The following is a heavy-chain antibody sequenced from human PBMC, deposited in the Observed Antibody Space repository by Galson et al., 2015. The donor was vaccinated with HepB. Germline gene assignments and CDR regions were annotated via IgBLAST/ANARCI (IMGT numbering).Heavy chain of an antibody. J-gene: IGHJ6*04. V-gene: IGHV7-4-1*02. CDR2: INTNTGNP. Sequence: SVKVSCKASGGTFSSYAISWVRQAPGQGLEWMGWINTNTGNPTYAQGFTGRFVFSLDTSVSTAYLQISSLKAEDTAVYYCARVGIVATIGMDVWGKGTTVTVSS. CDR1: GGTFSSYA. CDR3: ARVGIVATIGMDV. D-gene: IGHD5-12*01.